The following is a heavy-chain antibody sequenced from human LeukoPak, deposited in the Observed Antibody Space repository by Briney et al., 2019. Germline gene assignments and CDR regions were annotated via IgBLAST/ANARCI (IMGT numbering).Heavy chain of an antibody. CDR1: GYTLTELS. CDR2: FDPEDGET. V-gene: IGHV1-24*01. CDR3: ATLYCSSTSCKTNNWFDP. Sequence: ASVKVSCKVSGYTLTELSMHWVRQAPGKGLEWMGGFDPEDGETIYAQKFQGRVTMTEDTSTGTAYMELSSLRSEGTAVYYCATLYCSSTSCKTNNWFDPWGRGTLVTVSS. D-gene: IGHD2-2*01. J-gene: IGHJ5*02.